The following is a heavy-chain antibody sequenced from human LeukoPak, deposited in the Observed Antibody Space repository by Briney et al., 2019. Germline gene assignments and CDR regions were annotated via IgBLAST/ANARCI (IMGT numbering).Heavy chain of an antibody. J-gene: IGHJ4*02. V-gene: IGHV3-9*01. Sequence: PGGSLRLSCAASGFTFDDYAMHWVRQAPGKGLEWVSGISWNSGSIGYADSVKGRFTISRDNAKNSLYLQMNSLRAEDTAVYYCAKDGDGGGSCLDYWGQGTLVTVSS. CDR3: AKDGDGGGSCLDY. D-gene: IGHD2-15*01. CDR2: ISWNSGSI. CDR1: GFTFDDYA.